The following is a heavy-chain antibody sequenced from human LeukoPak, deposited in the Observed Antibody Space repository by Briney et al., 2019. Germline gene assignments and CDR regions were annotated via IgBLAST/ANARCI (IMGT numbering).Heavy chain of an antibody. CDR2: IYYSGST. CDR1: GGSISSYY. J-gene: IGHJ4*02. D-gene: IGHD6-19*01. V-gene: IGHV4-59*08. Sequence: SETLSLTCSVSGGSISSYYWSWIRQPPGKGLEWIGYIYYSGSTNYNPSLKSRVTISVDTSKNQFSLKLSSVTAADTAVYYCARRGSDWGQFDYWGQGTPVTVSS. CDR3: ARRGSDWGQFDY.